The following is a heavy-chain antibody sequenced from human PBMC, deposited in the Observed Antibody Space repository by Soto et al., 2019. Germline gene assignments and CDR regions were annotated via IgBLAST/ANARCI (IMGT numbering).Heavy chain of an antibody. CDR3: ARDIVVVPAAAPWYFDL. D-gene: IGHD2-2*01. V-gene: IGHV4-39*01. CDR2: IYYSGST. J-gene: IGHJ2*01. Sequence: QLQLQESGPGLVKPSETLSLTCTVSGGSISSSSYYWGWIRQPPGKGLEWIGSIYYSGSTYYNPSLKRRVTISVDTSKNQFSLKLSSVTAADTAVYYCARDIVVVPAAAPWYFDLWGRGTLVTVSS. CDR1: GGSISSSSYY.